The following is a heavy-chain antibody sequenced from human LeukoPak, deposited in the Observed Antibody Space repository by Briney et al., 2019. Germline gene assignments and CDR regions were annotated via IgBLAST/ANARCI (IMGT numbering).Heavy chain of an antibody. J-gene: IGHJ3*02. D-gene: IGHD3-22*01. Sequence: GGSLRLSCAASGFTFSSYSMNWVRQAPGKGLEWVSYISSSSSIIYYADSVKGRFTISRNNAKNSLYLQMNSLRAEDTAVLYCARETYYYDSSGEDAFDIWGQGTMVTVSS. CDR1: GFTFSSYS. CDR2: ISSSSSII. CDR3: ARETYYYDSSGEDAFDI. V-gene: IGHV3-48*01.